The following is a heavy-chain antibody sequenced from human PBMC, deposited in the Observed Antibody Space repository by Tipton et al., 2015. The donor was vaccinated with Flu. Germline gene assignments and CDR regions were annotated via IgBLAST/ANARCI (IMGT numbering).Heavy chain of an antibody. CDR3: ARGSGSGTYVIFDF. CDR1: GGSMSSFY. V-gene: IGHV4-4*07. D-gene: IGHD3-10*01. Sequence: TLSLTCTASGGSMSSFYWSWIRQPAGKGLEFIGRIYSSGTTSYNPSLKSRVTMAIDTSKNQFSLKLSSVTAADTAVYFCARGSGSGTYVIFDFWGQGTLVTVSS. CDR2: IYSSGTT. J-gene: IGHJ4*02.